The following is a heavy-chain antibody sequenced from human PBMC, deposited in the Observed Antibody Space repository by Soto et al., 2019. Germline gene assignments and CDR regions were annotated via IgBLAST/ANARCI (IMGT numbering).Heavy chain of an antibody. CDR1: GFTFSSYG. V-gene: IGHV3-33*01. CDR3: ARDTVYYDSSGYYDYYGMDV. D-gene: IGHD3-22*01. J-gene: IGHJ6*01. Sequence: QVQLVESGGGVVQPGRSLRLSCAASGFTFSSYGMHWVRQAPGKGLEWVAVIWYDGSNKYYADSVKGRFTISRDNSKNTLYLQMNSLRAEDTAVYYCARDTVYYDSSGYYDYYGMDVW. CDR2: IWYDGSNK.